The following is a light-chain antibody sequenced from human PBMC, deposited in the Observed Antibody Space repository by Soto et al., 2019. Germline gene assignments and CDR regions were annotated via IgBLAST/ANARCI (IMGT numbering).Light chain of an antibody. V-gene: IGLV2-14*01. J-gene: IGLJ1*01. CDR2: DVR. CDR1: SSDVGGYNY. Sequence: QSALTQPASVSGSPGQSITISCTGTSSDVGGYNYVSWYQQHPGKAPKLMIYDVRNRHSGVSNRVSGSKSVNTASLTISGLQAEDEAYYYCISYTTISTYVFGTGTKVTVL. CDR3: ISYTTISTYV.